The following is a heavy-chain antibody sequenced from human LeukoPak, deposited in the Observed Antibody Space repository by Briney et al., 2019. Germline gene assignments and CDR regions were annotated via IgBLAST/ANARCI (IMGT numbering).Heavy chain of an antibody. V-gene: IGHV4-39*01. J-gene: IGHJ4*02. Sequence: SETLSLTCTVSGGSISSSRYDWGWIRQPPGQGLEWIQNFYYGGSSYYNPSLQSRVTISVDTSKNQFSLNLRSVTAPDTAVYYCARRNAASVDFDYWGQGTLVTVSS. CDR1: GGSISSSRYD. D-gene: IGHD6-13*01. CDR2: FYYGGSS. CDR3: ARRNAASVDFDY.